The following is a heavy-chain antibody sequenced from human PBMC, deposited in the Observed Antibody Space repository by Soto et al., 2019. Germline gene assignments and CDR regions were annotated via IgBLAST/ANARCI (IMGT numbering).Heavy chain of an antibody. CDR1: GYSFTRYW. D-gene: IGHD2-2*01. CDR2: IYPGDSDT. CDR3: ERHRVPYCSSASCHLFDY. Sequence: GESLRISCKGSGYSFTRYWIGWVRQMPGKGLEWMRVIYPGDSDTRYSPSFQGQVTMSADKSTSPAYLQWSSLKAADTAMYYCERHRVPYCSSASCHLFDYWGLGTLVTVSS. V-gene: IGHV5-51*01. J-gene: IGHJ4*02.